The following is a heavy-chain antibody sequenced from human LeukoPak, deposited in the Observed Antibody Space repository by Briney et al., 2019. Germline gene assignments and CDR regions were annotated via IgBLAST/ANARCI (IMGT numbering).Heavy chain of an antibody. CDR2: INAFGDT. CDR1: GFTFSDYS. D-gene: IGHD3-10*01. V-gene: IGHV3-69-1*01. Sequence: PGGSLRLSCAASGFTFSDYSMGWVRQAPGKGLKWVYLINAFGDTHYPDSVKGRFTISRDNAKNSLYLQMNSLRAEDTAVYYCARGSYGSGSYSYYFDYWGQGTLVTVSS. J-gene: IGHJ4*02. CDR3: ARGSYGSGSYSYYFDY.